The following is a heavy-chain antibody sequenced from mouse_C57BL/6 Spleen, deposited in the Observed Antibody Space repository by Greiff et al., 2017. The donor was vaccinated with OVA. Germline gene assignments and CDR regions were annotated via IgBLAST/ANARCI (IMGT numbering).Heavy chain of an antibody. CDR2: IHPNSGST. CDR3: ARSYDGYYYAMDY. CDR1: GYTFTSYW. J-gene: IGHJ4*01. D-gene: IGHD1-1*01. V-gene: IGHV1-64*01. Sequence: QVQLQQPGAELVKPGASVKLSCKASGYTFTSYWMPWVKQRPGQGLEWIGMIHPNSGSTNYNEKFKSKATLTVDKSSSTAYMQLSSLTSEDSAVYYCARSYDGYYYAMDYWGQGTSVTVSS.